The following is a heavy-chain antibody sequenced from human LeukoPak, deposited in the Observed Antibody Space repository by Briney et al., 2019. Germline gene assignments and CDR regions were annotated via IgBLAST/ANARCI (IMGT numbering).Heavy chain of an antibody. J-gene: IGHJ4*02. CDR2: ISGSGGST. D-gene: IGHD2-2*01. CDR3: AIKVVPAAIGHEDY. Sequence: GGSLGLSCAASGFTFSSYSMNWVRQAPGKGLEWVSAISGSGGSTYYADSVKGRFTISRDNSKNTLYLQMNSLRAEDTAEYYCAIKVVPAAIGHEDYWGQGTLVTVSS. V-gene: IGHV3-23*01. CDR1: GFTFSSYS.